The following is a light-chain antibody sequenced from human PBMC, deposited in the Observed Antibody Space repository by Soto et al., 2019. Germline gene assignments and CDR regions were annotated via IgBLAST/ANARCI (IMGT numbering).Light chain of an antibody. CDR2: WAS. J-gene: IGKJ1*01. CDR1: QSVLYSPNNKNY. V-gene: IGKV4-1*01. Sequence: DIVMTQSPDSLAVSLGERATINRKSSQSVLYSPNNKNYLAWFQQKPGQPPKLLIYWASARESGVPDRFSGSGSGTDFTLTISSLQAEDVAVYYCLQYSDTPRTFGQGTKVDIK. CDR3: LQYSDTPRT.